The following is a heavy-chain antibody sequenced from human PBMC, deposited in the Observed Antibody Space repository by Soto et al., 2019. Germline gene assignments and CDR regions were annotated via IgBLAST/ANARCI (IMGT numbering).Heavy chain of an antibody. D-gene: IGHD6-19*01. V-gene: IGHV4-59*01. Sequence: QVQLQESGPGLVKPSETLSLTCTVSGGSISSYYWSWIRQPPGKGLEWIGYIYYSGSTNYNPSLKSRVTISVDTSKNQFSLKLSSVTAAETAVYYCARGDSSGHDCWGQGTLVTVSS. CDR3: ARGDSSGHDC. J-gene: IGHJ4*02. CDR2: IYYSGST. CDR1: GGSISSYY.